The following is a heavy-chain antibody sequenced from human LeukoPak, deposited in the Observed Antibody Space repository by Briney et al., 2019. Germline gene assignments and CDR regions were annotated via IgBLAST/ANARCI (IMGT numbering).Heavy chain of an antibody. CDR1: GGTFSSYA. CDR3: ARAEGDCTNGVCYQPFDY. D-gene: IGHD2-8*01. CDR2: IIPIFGTA. Sequence: SVKVSCKASGGTFSSYAISWVRQAPGQGLEWMRGIIPIFGTANYAQKFQGRVTITADESTSTAYMELSSLRSEDTAVYYCARAEGDCTNGVCYQPFDYWGQGTLVTVSS. J-gene: IGHJ4*02. V-gene: IGHV1-69*13.